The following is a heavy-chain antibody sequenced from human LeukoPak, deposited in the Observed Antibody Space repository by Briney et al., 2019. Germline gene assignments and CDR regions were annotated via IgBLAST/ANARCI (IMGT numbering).Heavy chain of an antibody. D-gene: IGHD5-24*01. Sequence: SETLSLTCAVYGGSFSGYYWSWIRQPPGKGLEWIGEINHSGSTNYNPSLKSRVTISVDTSKNQFSLKLSSVTAADTAVYYCARGSTDGYNPYYYYYMDVWGKGTTVTVSS. CDR3: ARGSTDGYNPYYYYYMDV. CDR1: GGSFSGYY. CDR2: INHSGST. J-gene: IGHJ6*03. V-gene: IGHV4-34*01.